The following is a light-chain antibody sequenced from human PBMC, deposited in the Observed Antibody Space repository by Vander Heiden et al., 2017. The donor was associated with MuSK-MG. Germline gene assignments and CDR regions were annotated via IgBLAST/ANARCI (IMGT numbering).Light chain of an antibody. V-gene: IGLV1-51*01. CDR2: DND. CDR1: SSNIEKNY. Sequence: QSVLTQPPSVSAAPGQEVTISCFGSSSNIEKNYVSWYQQRPGAAPKLLIYDNDRRSSGIPDRFSGSKSGTSAILAITGLQTGDEADYYCGTWDNTLSAGVFGGGTKLTVL. CDR3: GTWDNTLSAGV. J-gene: IGLJ2*01.